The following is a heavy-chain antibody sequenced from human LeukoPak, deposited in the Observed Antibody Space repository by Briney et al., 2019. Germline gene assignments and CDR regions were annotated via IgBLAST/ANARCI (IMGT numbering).Heavy chain of an antibody. CDR2: INPSGGST. J-gene: IGHJ6*03. V-gene: IGHV1-46*01. Sequence: ASGKVSCKASGYTFTSYYMHWVRQAPGQGLEWMGIINPSGGSTSYAQKFQGRVTMTRDMSTSTVYMELSSLRSEDTAVYYCARAEDYGDYVHYYYMDVWGKGTTVTVSS. D-gene: IGHD4-17*01. CDR1: GYTFTSYY. CDR3: ARAEDYGDYVHYYYMDV.